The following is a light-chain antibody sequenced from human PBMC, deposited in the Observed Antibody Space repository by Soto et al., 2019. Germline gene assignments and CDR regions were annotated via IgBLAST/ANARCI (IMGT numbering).Light chain of an antibody. J-gene: IGKJ1*01. V-gene: IGKV1-16*01. Sequence: DIQMTQSPSSLSASVGDRVTITCRASQAISNYLAWFQQQPGQAPRSLIYVASTLQSGVPSRFSGSGSGTDFTLTSSSLQPEYFATYFCQQYNTYPLTFGQGTKVDIK. CDR3: QQYNTYPLT. CDR2: VAS. CDR1: QAISNY.